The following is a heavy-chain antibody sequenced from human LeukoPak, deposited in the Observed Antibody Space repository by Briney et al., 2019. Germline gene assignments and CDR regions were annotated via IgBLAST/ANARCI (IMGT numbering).Heavy chain of an antibody. CDR2: ISGDGGSR. D-gene: IGHD6-19*01. CDR1: GFTFDDYA. Sequence: GGSLRLSCAVSGFTFDDYAMHWVRQARGKGLEWVSLISGDGGSRYYAGSVKGRFTVSRDNSKNSLYLQMNRLRTEDTAFYYCAKGADPLTWRMTTVAGTRFDFWGQGTLVTVSS. V-gene: IGHV3-43*02. J-gene: IGHJ4*02. CDR3: AKGADPLTWRMTTVAGTRFDF.